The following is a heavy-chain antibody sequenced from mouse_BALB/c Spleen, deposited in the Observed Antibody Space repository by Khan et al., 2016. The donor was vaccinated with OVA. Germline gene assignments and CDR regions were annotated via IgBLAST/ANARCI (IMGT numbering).Heavy chain of an antibody. CDR3: AISYYGYDWFTY. J-gene: IGHJ3*01. CDR2: IWGDGST. V-gene: IGHV2-3*01. Sequence: QVQLKESGPGLVAPSQSLSITCTVSGLSLTNYGISWLRQPPGKGLEWLGVIWGDGSTNYHSALISRLSINKDNSKSQVFLKLNSLQTDDTATYYCAISYYGYDWFTYWGQGTLVTVSA. D-gene: IGHD2-2*01. CDR1: GLSLTNYG.